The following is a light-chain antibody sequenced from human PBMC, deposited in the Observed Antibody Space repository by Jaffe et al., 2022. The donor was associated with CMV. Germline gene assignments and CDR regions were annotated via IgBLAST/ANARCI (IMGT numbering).Light chain of an antibody. J-gene: IGLJ3*02. V-gene: IGLV3-19*01. CDR3: CSRGKGGYSWV. CDR2: DEN. Sequence: SSELTQDPAVSVALGQTVTITCQGDSLRMYYASWYQEKPGQAPILLVYDENERPSGVPDRFSGSSSGNTASLTITGARAEDEADYYCCSRGKGGYSWVFGGGTKLTVL. CDR1: SLRMYY.